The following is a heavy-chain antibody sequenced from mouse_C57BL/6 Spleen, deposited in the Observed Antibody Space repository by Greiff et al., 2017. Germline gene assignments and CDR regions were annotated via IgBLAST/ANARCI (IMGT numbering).Heavy chain of an antibody. CDR3: ARSGGNYEDAMGG. D-gene: IGHD1-1*02. J-gene: IGHJ4*01. CDR1: GYTFTSYW. V-gene: IGHV1-52*01. Sequence: QVQLQQPGAELVRPGSSVKLSCKASGYTFTSYWMHWVKQRPIQGLEWIGNIYPSDSETHYNQKFKDKATLTVDKSSSTAYMQLSSLTSEDSAVYYCARSGGNYEDAMGGWGQGTSVTVAS. CDR2: IYPSDSET.